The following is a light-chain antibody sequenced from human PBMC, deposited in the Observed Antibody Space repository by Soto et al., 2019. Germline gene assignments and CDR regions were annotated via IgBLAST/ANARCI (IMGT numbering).Light chain of an antibody. CDR3: MQSTHFPRT. CDR1: ERLVHSNGNTY. J-gene: IGKJ1*01. CDR2: EVS. V-gene: IGKV2-24*01. Sequence: DAVLNQTPLSSPVALGQPASISCRSSERLVHSNGNTYFSWYQQRPGQPPRLLIYEVSKLYSGVTDRFSGSGAGPHFTLQINGVEAEDGGIYYCMQSTHFPRTFGQGTRVEI.